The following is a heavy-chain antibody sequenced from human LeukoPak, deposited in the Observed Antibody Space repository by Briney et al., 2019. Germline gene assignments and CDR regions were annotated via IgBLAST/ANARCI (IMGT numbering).Heavy chain of an antibody. CDR2: INPNSGGT. Sequence: ASVKVSCKASGYTFTGYYMHWVRQAPGQGLEWMGWINPNSGGTNYAQKFQGRVTMTRDTSISTAYMELSRLRSDDTAVYYCARLPRETGTTGSRLMVFYFDYWGQGALVTVSS. D-gene: IGHD1-7*01. CDR3: ARLPRETGTTGSRLMVFYFDY. V-gene: IGHV1-2*02. CDR1: GYTFTGYY. J-gene: IGHJ4*02.